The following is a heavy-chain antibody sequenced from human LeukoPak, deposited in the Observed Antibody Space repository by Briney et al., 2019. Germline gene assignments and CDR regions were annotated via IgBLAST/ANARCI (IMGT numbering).Heavy chain of an antibody. Sequence: SETLSLTCTVSGGSISSYYWSWIRQPPGKGLEWIGYIYYSGSTNYNPSLKSRVTISVDKSTSTAYMELSSLRSEDTAVYYCARLIESGYRTNYWGQGTLVTVSS. CDR3: ARLIESGYRTNY. D-gene: IGHD3-22*01. CDR1: GGSISSYY. J-gene: IGHJ4*02. V-gene: IGHV4-59*01. CDR2: IYYSGST.